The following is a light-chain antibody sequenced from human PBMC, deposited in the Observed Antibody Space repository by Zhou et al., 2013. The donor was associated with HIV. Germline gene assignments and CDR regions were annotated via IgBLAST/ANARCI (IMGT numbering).Light chain of an antibody. Sequence: VMTQSPATLSVSPGERAALSCRASQSISSSFLAWYQQKPGQPPRLLIYGASNRATSIPDRFSGSGSGTDFTLTVSRLEPDDFAVYYCQYYGNSPPVTFGPGTKVDFK. CDR1: QSISSSF. CDR3: QYYGNSPPVT. V-gene: IGKV3-20*01. J-gene: IGKJ3*01. CDR2: GAS.